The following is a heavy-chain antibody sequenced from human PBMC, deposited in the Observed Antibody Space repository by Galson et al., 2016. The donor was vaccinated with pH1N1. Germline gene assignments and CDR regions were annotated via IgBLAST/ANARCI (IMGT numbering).Heavy chain of an antibody. V-gene: IGHV5-51*03. Sequence: QSGAEVKKAGESLKISCKGSGYTFTTYWIAWVRQMPGKGLEWMGIVYPPDSDTRYSPSFEGQVTISADKSISTAYLQWSSLKASDTAVYYCARLIGGGYNIREVGYRGQGTQVTVSS. J-gene: IGHJ4*02. CDR3: ARLIGGGYNIREVGY. CDR2: VYPPDSDT. CDR1: GYTFTTYW. D-gene: IGHD5-24*01.